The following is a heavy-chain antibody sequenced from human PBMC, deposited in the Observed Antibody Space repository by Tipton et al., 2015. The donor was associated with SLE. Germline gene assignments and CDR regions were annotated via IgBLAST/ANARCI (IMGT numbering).Heavy chain of an antibody. CDR1: GDSIRSSGFF. CDR3: AKDDKVTNPDQENFHY. D-gene: IGHD2-21*02. CDR2: IFHIGNT. Sequence: TLSLTCPVYGDSIRSSGFFWGWNRQPTGKGLEWIGRIFHIGNTYYNPSLKSRVTISVDRTKNQFSLKVNSGTAADTAGYYCAKDDKVTNPDQENFHYGGQGTLGTVSS. J-gene: IGHJ1*01. V-gene: IGHV4-39*07.